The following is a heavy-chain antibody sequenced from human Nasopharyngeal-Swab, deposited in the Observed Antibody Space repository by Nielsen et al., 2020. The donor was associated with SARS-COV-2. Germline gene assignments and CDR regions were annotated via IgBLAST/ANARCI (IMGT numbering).Heavy chain of an antibody. CDR1: GFTFSGYS. CDR3: AREGMIAVASPIDY. J-gene: IGHJ4*02. CDR2: ISSSSSYI. D-gene: IGHD6-19*01. Sequence: GGSLRLSCAASGFTFSGYSMNWVRQAPGRGLEWVSSISSSSSYIYYADSVKGRFTISRDNAKNSLYLQMNSLRAEDTAVYYCAREGMIAVASPIDYWGLGTLVTVSS. V-gene: IGHV3-21*01.